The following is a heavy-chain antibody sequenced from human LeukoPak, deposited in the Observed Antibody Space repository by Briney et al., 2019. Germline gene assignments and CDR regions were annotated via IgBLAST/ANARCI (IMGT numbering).Heavy chain of an antibody. V-gene: IGHV1-69*01. Sequence: SVKVSCKASGGTFSSYAISWVRRAPGQGLEWMGGIIPIFGTANYAQKFQGRVTITADESTSTAYMELSSLRSEDTAVYYCARVCSGGSCYLRDAFDIWGQGTMVTVSS. J-gene: IGHJ3*02. CDR3: ARVCSGGSCYLRDAFDI. CDR1: GGTFSSYA. CDR2: IIPIFGTA. D-gene: IGHD2-15*01.